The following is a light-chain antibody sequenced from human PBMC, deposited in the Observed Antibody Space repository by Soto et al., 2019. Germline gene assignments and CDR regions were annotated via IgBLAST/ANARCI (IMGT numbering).Light chain of an antibody. CDR3: QQYYKLSYT. Sequence: EIVMTQSPATLSVSPGGRATLSCRASQSASDNLAWYQQRRGQAPRLLIYGASTRATDIPSRFSGSGSGTEFTLTISSLQSEDCAVYFCQQYYKLSYTLGRGTRREIK. CDR1: QSASDN. J-gene: IGKJ2*01. CDR2: GAS. V-gene: IGKV3-15*01.